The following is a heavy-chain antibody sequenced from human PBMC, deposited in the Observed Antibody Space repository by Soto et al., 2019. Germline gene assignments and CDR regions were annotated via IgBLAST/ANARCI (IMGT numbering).Heavy chain of an antibody. CDR2: IYYSGTS. CDR1: GGSISSSSYY. V-gene: IGHV4-39*01. D-gene: IGHD2-15*01. J-gene: IGHJ4*02. Sequence: QVQLQESGPGVVKPSETLSLTCVVSGGSISSSSYYWDWIRQPPGKGLEWIGTIYYSGTSNYNPSLKSRVPIFVDTSKNQFSLKLTSVTAADTAVYYCARHAIGVVVPAAIRNWGQGSLVTVSS. CDR3: ARHAIGVVVPAAIRN.